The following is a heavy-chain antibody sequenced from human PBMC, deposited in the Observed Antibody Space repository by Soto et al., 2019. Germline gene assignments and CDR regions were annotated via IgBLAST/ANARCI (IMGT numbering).Heavy chain of an antibody. D-gene: IGHD1-1*01. V-gene: IGHV4-34*01. J-gene: IGHJ4*02. Sequence: QVLLKQWGAGLLKPSETLSLTCAVYGASFSGYYWSWISQPPGKGLEWIGEINHSGSAIYNPSVKSRGAISVDTSKKQFSLTLSSVIAADTAVYYCASTSNKWNARLFYFWGQGTPVTVSS. CDR2: INHSGSA. CDR3: ASTSNKWNARLFYF. CDR1: GASFSGYY.